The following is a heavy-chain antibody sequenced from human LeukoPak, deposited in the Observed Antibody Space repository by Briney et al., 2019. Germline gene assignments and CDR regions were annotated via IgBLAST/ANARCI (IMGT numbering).Heavy chain of an antibody. J-gene: IGHJ4*02. D-gene: IGHD6-13*01. CDR2: ISGSGGST. CDR3: AKDFQGSSSWYENPYYFDY. V-gene: IGHV3-23*01. CDR1: GFTFSSYA. Sequence: GGSLRLSCAASGFTFSSYAMSWVRQAPGKGLEWVSAISGSGGSTYYADSVKGRFTISRDNSKNTLYLQMNSLRAEDTAVYYCAKDFQGSSSWYENPYYFDYWGQGTLVTVSS.